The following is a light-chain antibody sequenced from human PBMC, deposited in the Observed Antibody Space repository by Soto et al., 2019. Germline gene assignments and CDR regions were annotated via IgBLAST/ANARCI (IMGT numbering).Light chain of an antibody. CDR2: SNI. V-gene: IGLV1-44*01. Sequence: QSVLPQPPSASATLGQTVTLFCSGTHPNIGRSPVSWYQLLPGAAPKLLIYSNIQRPSGVPDRFSGSKRQSDASASLAISGLQSDDEGDYYCASWDDSLNGVVFGGGTKLTVL. J-gene: IGLJ2*01. CDR1: HPNIGRSP. CDR3: ASWDDSLNGVV.